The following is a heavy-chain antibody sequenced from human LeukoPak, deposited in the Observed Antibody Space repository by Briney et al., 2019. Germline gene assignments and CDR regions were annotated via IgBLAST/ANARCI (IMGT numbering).Heavy chain of an antibody. V-gene: IGHV3-30-3*01. CDR2: ISYDGSNK. Sequence: PGGSLRLSCAASGFTFSSYAMHWVRQAPGKGLEWVAVISYDGSNKYYADSVKGRFTISRDNSKNTLYLQMNSLRAEDTAVYYCARDHQLEHDYWGQGTLVTVSS. CDR3: ARDHQLEHDY. CDR1: GFTFSSYA. D-gene: IGHD1-1*01. J-gene: IGHJ4*02.